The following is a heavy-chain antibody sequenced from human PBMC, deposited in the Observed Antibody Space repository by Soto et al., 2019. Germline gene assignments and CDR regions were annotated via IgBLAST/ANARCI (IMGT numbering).Heavy chain of an antibody. CDR3: ARDRKTTYYDFWSGNWFDP. V-gene: IGHV4-59*01. J-gene: IGHJ5*02. D-gene: IGHD3-3*01. Sequence: SETLSLTCTVSGGSISSYYWSWTRQPPGKGLEWIGYIYYSGSTNYNPSLKSRVTISVDTSKNQFSLKLSSVTAADTAVYYCARDRKTTYYDFWSGNWFDPWGQGTLVTDSS. CDR1: GGSISSYY. CDR2: IYYSGST.